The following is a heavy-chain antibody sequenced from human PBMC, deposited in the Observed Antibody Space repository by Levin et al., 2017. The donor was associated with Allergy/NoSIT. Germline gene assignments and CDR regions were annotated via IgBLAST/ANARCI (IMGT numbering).Heavy chain of an antibody. CDR1: GFSFSGYN. CDR2: ISSNSVYI. J-gene: IGHJ4*02. D-gene: IGHD6-19*01. CDR3: ASGGSGWPFDN. Sequence: GALRLSCAASGFSFSGYNMNWVRQAPGKGLEWVASISSNSVYIFYADSLKGRFTISRDNAKNSLYLQINSLRAEDRAVYYCASGGSGWPFDNWGQGTLVTVSS. V-gene: IGHV3-21*01.